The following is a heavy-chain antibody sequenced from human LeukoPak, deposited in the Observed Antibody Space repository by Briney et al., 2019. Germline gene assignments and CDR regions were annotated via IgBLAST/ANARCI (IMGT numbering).Heavy chain of an antibody. V-gene: IGHV4-34*01. CDR1: GVSFSGYY. D-gene: IGHD3-22*01. Sequence: SEALSFTCAVYGVSFSGYYWSWLRQPPGKGVEWVGEINHSGSTNYNPSLKSRVTISVDTSKNQFSLKLSSVTAADTAVYYCARGSRVEYDSNGTNDYWGQGTLVTVSS. CDR2: INHSGST. CDR3: ARGSRVEYDSNGTNDY. J-gene: IGHJ4*02.